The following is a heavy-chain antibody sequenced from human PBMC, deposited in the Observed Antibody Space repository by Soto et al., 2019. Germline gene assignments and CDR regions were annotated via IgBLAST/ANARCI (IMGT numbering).Heavy chain of an antibody. Sequence: VQLEEFGGGVVQPGGSLRLSCAASGFTFSSYGMHWVRQAPGKGLEWVAVISYDGSNKYYADSVKGRFTISRDNSKNTLYLQMNSLRAEDTAVYYCAKAKDRNWSPGWYFDLWGRGTLVTVSS. V-gene: IGHV3-30*18. D-gene: IGHD1-1*01. CDR2: ISYDGSNK. J-gene: IGHJ2*01. CDR3: AKAKDRNWSPGWYFDL. CDR1: GFTFSSYG.